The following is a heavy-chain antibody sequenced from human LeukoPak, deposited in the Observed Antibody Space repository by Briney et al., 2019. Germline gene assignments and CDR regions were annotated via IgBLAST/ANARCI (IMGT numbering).Heavy chain of an antibody. Sequence: GASVKVSCEASGYTFTSYYMHWVRQAPGQGPGWMGIINPSGGSTSYAQKFQGRVTMTRDTSTSTVYMELSSLRSEDTAVYYCASSIRDSSSWYGGDSSGPGDYWGQGTLVTVSS. V-gene: IGHV1-46*01. CDR1: GYTFTSYY. J-gene: IGHJ4*02. CDR2: INPSGGST. D-gene: IGHD6-13*01. CDR3: ASSIRDSSSWYGGDSSGPGDY.